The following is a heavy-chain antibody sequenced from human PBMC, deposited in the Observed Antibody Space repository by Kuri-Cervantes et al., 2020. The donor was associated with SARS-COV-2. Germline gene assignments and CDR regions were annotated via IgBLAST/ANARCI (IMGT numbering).Heavy chain of an antibody. CDR2: IYHSGST. V-gene: IGHV4-38-2*02. J-gene: IGHJ6*03. D-gene: IGHD7-27*01. CDR1: GYSISSGYY. Sequence: SETLSLTCTVSGYSISSGYYWGWIRQPPGKGLEWIGSIYHSGSTYYNPSLKSRVTILVDTSKNQFSLKLSSVTAADTAVYYCARAAGDQGEYYYYYYMDVWGKGTTVTVSS. CDR3: ARAAGDQGEYYYYYYMDV.